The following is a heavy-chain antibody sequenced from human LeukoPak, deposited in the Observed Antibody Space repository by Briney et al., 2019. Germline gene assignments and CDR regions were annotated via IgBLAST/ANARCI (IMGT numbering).Heavy chain of an antibody. Sequence: PSETLSLTCTVSGGSISSYYWSWIRQPAGKGLEWIGRIYTTGSTNYNPSLKSRVTMSVDTSKNQFSLKLSSVTAADTAVYYCARVDMRAGYSSLCFDYWGQGTLVTVSS. CDR3: ARVDMRAGYSSLCFDY. J-gene: IGHJ4*02. V-gene: IGHV4-4*07. CDR2: IYTTGST. D-gene: IGHD6-13*01. CDR1: GGSISSYY.